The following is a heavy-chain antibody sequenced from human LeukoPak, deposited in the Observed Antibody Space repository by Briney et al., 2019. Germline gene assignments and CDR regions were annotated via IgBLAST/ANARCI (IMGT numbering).Heavy chain of an antibody. V-gene: IGHV3-23*01. CDR1: GFPFSSDA. J-gene: IGHJ4*02. Sequence: PGGSLRLSCAGSGFPFSSDAMNWVRQAPGKGLEWVASISGSTGSTQYADSVKGRFTVSRDNSKNTLYLQMNSLRAEDTAMFYCASLRTDYWGQGTLVTVSS. CDR2: ISGSTGST. CDR3: ASLRTDY.